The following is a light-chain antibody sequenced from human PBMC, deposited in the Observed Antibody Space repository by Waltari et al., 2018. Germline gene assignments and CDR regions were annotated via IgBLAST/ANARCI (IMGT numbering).Light chain of an antibody. Sequence: DIQMTQSPSPLSASVGDSATITCRASQTINGWLAWYQQKPGKAPELLIHDASTLESGVPPRFSGSGSGTEFTLTISSVQPEDVATYYCQQYLLFWTFGQGTRVEIK. V-gene: IGKV1-5*01. CDR1: QTINGW. J-gene: IGKJ1*01. CDR3: QQYLLFWT. CDR2: DAS.